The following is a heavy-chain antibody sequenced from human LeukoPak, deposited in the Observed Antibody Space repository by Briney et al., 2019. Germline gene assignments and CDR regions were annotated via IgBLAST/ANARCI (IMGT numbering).Heavy chain of an antibody. J-gene: IGHJ3*02. Sequence: PSETLSLTCTVSGGSISSSSYYWGWIRQPPGKGLEWIGSIYYSGSTYYNPSLKSRVTISVDTSKNQFSLKLSSVTAADTAVYYCAREGFGGSRDRRAFDIWGQGTMVTVSS. CDR1: GGSISSSSYY. V-gene: IGHV4-39*07. CDR3: AREGFGGSRDRRAFDI. CDR2: IYYSGST. D-gene: IGHD2-15*01.